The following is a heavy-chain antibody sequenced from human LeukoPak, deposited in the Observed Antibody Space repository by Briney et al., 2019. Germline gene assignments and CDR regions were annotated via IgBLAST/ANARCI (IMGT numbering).Heavy chain of an antibody. V-gene: IGHV6-1*01. CDR1: GDCVSSNSAA. J-gene: IGHJ2*01. Sequence: SQTLSLTCAISGDCVSSNSAAWNWIRQSPSRGLEWLGRTYYRSKWYNDYAVSVKSRITINPDTSKNQFSLQLNSVTPEDTAVYYCARGGEQWLVWYFDLWGRGTLVTVSS. CDR2: TYYRSKWYN. CDR3: ARGGEQWLVWYFDL. D-gene: IGHD6-19*01.